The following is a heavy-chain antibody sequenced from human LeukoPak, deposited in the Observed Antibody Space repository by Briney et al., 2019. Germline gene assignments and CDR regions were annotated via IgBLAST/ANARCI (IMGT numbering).Heavy chain of an antibody. Sequence: GASVKVSCKASGYTFTGYYMHWVRQAPGQGLEWMGWINPNSGGTNYAQKFQGWVTMTRDTSISTAYVELSRLRSDDTAVYYCARGADCSSTSCYDDGMDVWGKGTTVTVSS. CDR1: GYTFTGYY. J-gene: IGHJ6*04. D-gene: IGHD2-2*01. CDR2: INPNSGGT. CDR3: ARGADCSSTSCYDDGMDV. V-gene: IGHV1-2*04.